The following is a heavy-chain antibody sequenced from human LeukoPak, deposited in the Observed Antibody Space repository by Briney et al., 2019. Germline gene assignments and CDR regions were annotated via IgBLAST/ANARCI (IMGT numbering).Heavy chain of an antibody. D-gene: IGHD5-24*01. V-gene: IGHV3-53*01. Sequence: GGSLRLSCAASGFRFSSFGMHWVRQAPGKGLEWVSVIYSGGSTYYADSVKGRFTISRDNSKNTLYLQMNSLRAEDTAVYYCARDRRDGYRGDYFDYWGQGTLVTVSS. CDR3: ARDRRDGYRGDYFDY. CDR1: GFRFSSFG. J-gene: IGHJ4*02. CDR2: IYSGGST.